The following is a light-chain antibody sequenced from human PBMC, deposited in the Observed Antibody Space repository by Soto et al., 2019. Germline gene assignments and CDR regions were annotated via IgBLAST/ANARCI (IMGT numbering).Light chain of an antibody. CDR1: RDIDNS. Sequence: DIQVTQSPPSLSASVGDRVTITCRASRDIDNSLAWYQQIPGKAPKLLIYAASTLQSGVPSRFRGSGSRTSFTLTITTLQPEDVATYYCQKYNKAPWIFGQGTKVDIK. CDR3: QKYNKAPWI. V-gene: IGKV1-27*01. J-gene: IGKJ1*01. CDR2: AAS.